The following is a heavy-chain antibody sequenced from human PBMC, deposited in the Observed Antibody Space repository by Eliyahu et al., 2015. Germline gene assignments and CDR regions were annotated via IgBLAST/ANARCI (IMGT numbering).Heavy chain of an antibody. J-gene: IGHJ5*02. CDR2: IYSGGSR. V-gene: IGHV3-53*01. D-gene: IGHD3-10*01. CDR1: GFXVSSNY. Sequence: EVQLVESGGGXXQPGGSLTLACAAXGFXVSSNYMXWVRQAPGKGLQWDSIIYSGGSRHYAESVKGRFTISRDNSENTVYLQMNNLRVEDTAVYYCARAATLFGSGSPHWFDAWGQGTLVTVSS. CDR3: ARAATLFGSGSPHWFDA.